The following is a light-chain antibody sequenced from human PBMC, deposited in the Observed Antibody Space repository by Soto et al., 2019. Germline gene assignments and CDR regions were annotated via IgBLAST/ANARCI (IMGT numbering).Light chain of an antibody. J-gene: IGKJ5*01. CDR2: AAS. CDR1: QDIRTD. CDR3: LQDYNYPYT. V-gene: IGKV1-6*01. Sequence: IQMTQSPSTLSASVGDRVTITCRASQDIRTDVAWYQQKPGKAPNLLIYAASSLQSGVSSRFSGSGSGTDFTLTISSLQPEDFATYYCLQDYNYPYTFGQGTRLEIK.